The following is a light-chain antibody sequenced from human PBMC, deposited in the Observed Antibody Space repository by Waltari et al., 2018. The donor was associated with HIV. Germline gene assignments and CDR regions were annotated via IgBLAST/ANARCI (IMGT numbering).Light chain of an antibody. J-gene: IGLJ3*02. CDR3: SALDSRLSAWV. V-gene: IGLV10-54*01. Sequence: QSGLPQPPPASKCLRQTATPTCTGTSNNVGNQGANWCQHHQCHPTKLPSYSNNHRHSRISERLSASRSGNTTSLTMTGIEPETEAAYYCSALDSRLSAWVFGGGTTMTVL. CDR2: SNN. CDR1: SNNVGNQG.